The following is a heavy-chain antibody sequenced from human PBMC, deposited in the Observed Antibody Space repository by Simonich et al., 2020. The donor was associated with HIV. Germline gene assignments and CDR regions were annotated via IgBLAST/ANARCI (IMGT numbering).Heavy chain of an antibody. D-gene: IGHD1-26*01. CDR3: ARMGARQGAGVY. J-gene: IGHJ4*02. V-gene: IGHV4-39*01. CDR2: NNYSGST. CDR1: GGSISRSSYD. Sequence: QLQLQESGPGLVKPSETLSLTCTVSGGSISRSSYDWGWIRQPPGKGLEWIGINNYSGSTYYNPSLKSRVTISVDTSKNQFSLKLSSVTAADTAVYYCARMGARQGAGVYWGQGTLVTVSS.